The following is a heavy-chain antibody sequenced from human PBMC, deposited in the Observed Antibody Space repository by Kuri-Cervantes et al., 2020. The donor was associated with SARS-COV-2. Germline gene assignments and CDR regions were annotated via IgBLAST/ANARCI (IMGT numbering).Heavy chain of an antibody. J-gene: IGHJ4*02. CDR2: ISSSGSTI. CDR1: GFTFSSYE. CDR3: ARDAEEGYCSGGSCYRGLFDY. D-gene: IGHD2-15*01. Sequence: GESLKISCAASGFTFSSYEMNWVRQAPGKGLEWVSYISSSGSTIYYADSVKGRFTISRDNAKNSLYLQMNSLRAEDTAVYYCARDAEEGYCSGGSCYRGLFDYWGQGTLVTVSS. V-gene: IGHV3-48*03.